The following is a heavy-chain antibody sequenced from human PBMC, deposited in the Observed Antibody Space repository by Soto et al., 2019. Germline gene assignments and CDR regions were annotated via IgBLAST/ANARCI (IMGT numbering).Heavy chain of an antibody. Sequence: GGSLRLSCAASGFTFSSFGMHWVRQAPGKGLEWVALMSYDETKKYYADSAKGRFTISRDNSKSTLLLQMNSLRAEDTAVYYCAKDRDCSSGRCYFDSWGQGTLVTVSS. CDR2: MSYDETKK. D-gene: IGHD2-15*01. CDR1: GFTFSSFG. CDR3: AKDRDCSSGRCYFDS. J-gene: IGHJ4*02. V-gene: IGHV3-30*18.